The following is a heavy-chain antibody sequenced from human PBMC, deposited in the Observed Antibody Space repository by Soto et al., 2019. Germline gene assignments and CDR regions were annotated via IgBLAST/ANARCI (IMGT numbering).Heavy chain of an antibody. J-gene: IGHJ4*02. Sequence: SVKVSWKGSGGTFSSYAISWGRQAPGQGLEWMGGMIPIFGTANYAQKFQGRVMMTADESTGTADMGLSRLRSEDTAVYSCAGARERQLVPLDYGGQGTLVSVS. V-gene: IGHV1-69*13. CDR1: GGTFSSYA. CDR2: MIPIFGTA. D-gene: IGHD6-13*01. CDR3: AGARERQLVPLDY.